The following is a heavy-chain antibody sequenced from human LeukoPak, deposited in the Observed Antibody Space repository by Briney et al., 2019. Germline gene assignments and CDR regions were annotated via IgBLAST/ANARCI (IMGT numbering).Heavy chain of an antibody. D-gene: IGHD2-2*01. CDR1: GFTFSDYY. V-gene: IGHV3-11*01. CDR2: ISSSGSTI. CDR3: XXXWGXCSSTSCPLDY. J-gene: IGHJ4*02. Sequence: GGSLRLSCAASGFTFSDYYMSWIRQAPGKGLEWVSYISSSGSTIYYADSVKGRFTISRDNAKNSLYLQMNSLRAEDTAVYYCXXXWGXCSSTSCPLDYWGQGTLVTVSS.